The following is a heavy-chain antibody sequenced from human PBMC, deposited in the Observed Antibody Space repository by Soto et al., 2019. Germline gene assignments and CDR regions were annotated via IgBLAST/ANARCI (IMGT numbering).Heavy chain of an antibody. CDR3: AREEYSSSFVWFDP. Sequence: QVQLVQSGAEVKKPGASVKVSCKASGYTFTGYYMHWVRQAPGQGLEWMGWINPNSGGTNYAQKFQGRVTMTRDTSISADYMELSRLRSDDTAVYYCAREEYSSSFVWFDPWGQGTLVTVSS. J-gene: IGHJ5*02. CDR2: INPNSGGT. CDR1: GYTFTGYY. D-gene: IGHD6-13*01. V-gene: IGHV1-2*02.